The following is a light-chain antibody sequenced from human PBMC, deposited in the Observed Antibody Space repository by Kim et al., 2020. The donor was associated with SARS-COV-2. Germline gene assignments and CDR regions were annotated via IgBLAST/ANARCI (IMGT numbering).Light chain of an antibody. Sequence: DIVMTQSPDSLAVSLGERATINCKSSQSVLYSSNNKNYLAWYQQKPGQPPKLLIYCASTRESGVPDRFSGSGSETDFTLTISSLQAEDVAVYYCQQYYSTPYTFGQGTKLEI. CDR2: CAS. CDR3: QQYYSTPYT. CDR1: QSVLYSSNNKNY. V-gene: IGKV4-1*01. J-gene: IGKJ2*01.